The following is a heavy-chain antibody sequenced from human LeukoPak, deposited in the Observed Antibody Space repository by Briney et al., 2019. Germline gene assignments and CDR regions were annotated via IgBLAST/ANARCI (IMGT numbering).Heavy chain of an antibody. D-gene: IGHD3-3*01. CDR3: AGFWSGYYGFDY. V-gene: IGHV4-61*02. Sequence: SQTLSLTCTVSGGSISSGSYYWSWIRQPVGTGLEWIGRIYTSGSTNYNPSLKSRVTISVDTSKNQFSLKLSSVTAADTAVYYCAGFWSGYYGFDYWGQGTLVTVSS. CDR1: GGSISSGSYY. J-gene: IGHJ4*02. CDR2: IYTSGST.